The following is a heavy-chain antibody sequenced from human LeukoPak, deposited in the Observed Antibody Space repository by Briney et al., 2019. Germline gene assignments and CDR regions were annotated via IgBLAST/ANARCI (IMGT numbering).Heavy chain of an antibody. CDR3: ARSAWVDYFDY. D-gene: IGHD2-15*01. CDR2: INRDGSST. CDR1: GVIFSNYW. J-gene: IGHJ4*02. Sequence: GGSLRLSCAASGVIFSNYWMHWVRQTPGKGLVWVSRINRDGSSTSYADSVKGRFTISRDNAKNTLYLQMNSLRAEDTAVYYCARSAWVDYFDYWGQGTLVTVSS. V-gene: IGHV3-74*01.